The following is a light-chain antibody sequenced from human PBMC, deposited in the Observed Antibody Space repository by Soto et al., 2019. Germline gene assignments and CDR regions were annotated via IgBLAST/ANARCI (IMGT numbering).Light chain of an antibody. CDR3: QQCYSAPTT. J-gene: IGKJ4*01. V-gene: IGKV1-39*01. CDR2: TAA. CDR1: QTISNY. Sequence: DIQMTQSPPSLSASVGDRVTITCRASQTISNYLNWYQQKSGQAPKLLIYTAASLQSGVPSRFSGAGSGTDFTLTITTLQPEDFATYYCQQCYSAPTTFGGGTKVDIK.